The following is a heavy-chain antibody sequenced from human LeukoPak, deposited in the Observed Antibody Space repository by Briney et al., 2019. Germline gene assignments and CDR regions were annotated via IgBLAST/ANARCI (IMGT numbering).Heavy chain of an antibody. CDR3: ANYYGSGSYYYYYYMDV. CDR2: IKEDGSEK. CDR1: GFTFSSYW. Sequence: PGGSLRLSCAASGFTFSSYWMSWVRQAPGKGLDWVANIKEDGSEKYYVDSVKGRFTISRDNAKNSLYLQMNSLRAEDTAVYYCANYYGSGSYYYYYYMDVWGKGTTVTISS. J-gene: IGHJ6*03. V-gene: IGHV3-7*01. D-gene: IGHD3-10*01.